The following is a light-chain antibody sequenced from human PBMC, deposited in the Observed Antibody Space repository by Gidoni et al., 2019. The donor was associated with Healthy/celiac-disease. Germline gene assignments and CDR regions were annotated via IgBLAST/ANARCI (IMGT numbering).Light chain of an antibody. CDR2: WAS. V-gene: IGKV4-1*01. CDR3: QQYDSTPWT. CDR1: QGVLYSSNNMNY. J-gene: IGKJ2*02. Sequence: DIVMTQSPDSLAVSLGERATINCKSSQGVLYSSNNMNYLAWYQQKPGQPPKLLIYWASTRESGVPDRFRGSGSGTDFTLTISSLQAEDGAVYYCQQYDSTPWTFGQGTKLEIK.